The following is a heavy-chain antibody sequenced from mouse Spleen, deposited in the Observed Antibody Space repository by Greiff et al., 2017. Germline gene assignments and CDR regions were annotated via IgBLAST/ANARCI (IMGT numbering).Heavy chain of an antibody. Sequence: EVQLVESGGGLVKPGGSLKLSCAASGFTFSDYGMHWVRQAPEKGLEWVAYISSGSSTIYYADTVKGRFTISRDNAKNTLFLQMTSLRSEDTAMYYCARTMVTTRYAMDYWGQGTSVTVSS. D-gene: IGHD2-2*01. CDR1: GFTFSDYG. CDR2: ISSGSSTI. J-gene: IGHJ4*01. CDR3: ARTMVTTRYAMDY. V-gene: IGHV5-17*01.